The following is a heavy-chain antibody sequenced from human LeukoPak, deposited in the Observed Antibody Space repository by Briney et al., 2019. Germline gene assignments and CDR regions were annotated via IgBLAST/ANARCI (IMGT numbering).Heavy chain of an antibody. CDR1: GYTFTSYG. CDR3: ERDFGSGSNYYYYGMDV. V-gene: IGHV1-18*01. D-gene: IGHD1-26*01. J-gene: IGHJ6*02. CDR2: ISAYNGNT. Sequence: ASVTVSCTASGYTFTSYGISWVRQAPGQGLEWMGWISAYNGNTNYAQKLQGRVTMTTDTSTSTAYMELRSLRSDDTAVYYCERDFGSGSNYYYYGMDVWGQGTTVTVSS.